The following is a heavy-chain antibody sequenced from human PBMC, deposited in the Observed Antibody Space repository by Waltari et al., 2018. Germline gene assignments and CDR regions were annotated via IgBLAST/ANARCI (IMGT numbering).Heavy chain of an antibody. D-gene: IGHD5-18*01. CDR3: ARDPSTAMVTPDY. CDR1: GYTFTGYY. Sequence: QVQLVQSGAEVKKPGASVKVSCKASGYTFTGYYMHWVRQAPGQGLEWMGWNNPNSGGTNYAQKCQGRVTMTSDTSISTAYMELSRLRSDDTAVYYCARDPSTAMVTPDYWGQGTLVTVSS. J-gene: IGHJ4*02. CDR2: NNPNSGGT. V-gene: IGHV1-2*02.